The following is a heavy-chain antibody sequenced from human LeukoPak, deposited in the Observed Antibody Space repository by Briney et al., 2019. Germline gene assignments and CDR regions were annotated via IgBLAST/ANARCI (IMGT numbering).Heavy chain of an antibody. CDR3: AKNKADKYSPLDH. V-gene: IGHV3-23*01. D-gene: IGHD1/OR15-1a*01. J-gene: IGHJ4*02. Sequence: GGSLRLSCVVSGFTFSSYGMSWVRQAPGTGLEWVSVISADGGSTHYADSVKGRFTISRDISKNTLFLQMNSLRGEDTAVYYCAKNKADKYSPLDHWGQGTLVTASS. CDR2: ISADGGST. CDR1: GFTFSSYG.